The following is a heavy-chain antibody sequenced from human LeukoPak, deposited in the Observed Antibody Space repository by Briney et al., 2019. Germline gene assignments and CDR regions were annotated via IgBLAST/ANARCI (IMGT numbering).Heavy chain of an antibody. V-gene: IGHV1-69*05. Sequence: ASVKVSCKASGGTFSSYAISWVRQAPGQGLEWMGGIIPIFGTANYAQKFQGRVTITTDESTSTAYMELSSLRSEDTAVYYCARTALRGNYDSSGYYYGNIDYRGQGTLVTVSS. CDR1: GGTFSSYA. CDR3: ARTALRGNYDSSGYYYGNIDY. D-gene: IGHD3-22*01. CDR2: IIPIFGTA. J-gene: IGHJ4*02.